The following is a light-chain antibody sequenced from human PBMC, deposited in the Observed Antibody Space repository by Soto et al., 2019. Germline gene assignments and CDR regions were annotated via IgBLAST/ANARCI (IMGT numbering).Light chain of an antibody. CDR2: AAS. Sequence: IQLTQSPSSLSASVGDRVTITCRASQGISSYLAWYQQKPGKAPKLLIYAASTLQSGVPSRFSGSGSGTDFTLTISSLQPEDFATHYCQQLNSWAFGQGTKVDIK. J-gene: IGKJ1*01. CDR3: QQLNSWA. V-gene: IGKV1-9*01. CDR1: QGISSY.